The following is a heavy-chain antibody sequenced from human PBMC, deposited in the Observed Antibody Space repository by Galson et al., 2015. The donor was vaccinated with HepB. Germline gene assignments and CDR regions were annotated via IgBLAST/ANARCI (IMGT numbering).Heavy chain of an antibody. CDR1: GFTFSDYA. Sequence: SLRLSCAASGFTFSDYAMNWVRQAPGKGLEWVSSISSLSSYIYYEDSVKGRFTISRDNAKNSLYLQMNSLRAEDTAVYYCARAGDAVITPFDTWGQGSLVTVSS. J-gene: IGHJ4*02. CDR2: ISSLSSYI. V-gene: IGHV3-21*01. CDR3: ARAGDAVITPFDT. D-gene: IGHD3-22*01.